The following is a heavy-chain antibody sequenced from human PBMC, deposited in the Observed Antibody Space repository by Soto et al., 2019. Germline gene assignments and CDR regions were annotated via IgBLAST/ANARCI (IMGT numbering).Heavy chain of an antibody. CDR2: ISGSGSST. V-gene: IGHV3-23*01. D-gene: IGHD2-15*01. CDR3: AREGVRYCSGVSCYGILGF. CDR1: GFTFTSYT. J-gene: IGHJ4*02. Sequence: EVQLLESGGGLVQPGGSLRLSCAASGFTFTSYTMTWVRQAPWKGLEWVSGISGSGSSTYYADSVKGRYTISRDSSKSALYLQMNSLRAEDTAVYYCAREGVRYCSGVSCYGILGFWGQGTLVTVSS.